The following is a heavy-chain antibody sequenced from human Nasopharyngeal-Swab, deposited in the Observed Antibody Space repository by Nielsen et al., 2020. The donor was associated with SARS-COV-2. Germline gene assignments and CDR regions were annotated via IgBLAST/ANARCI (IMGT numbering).Heavy chain of an antibody. CDR2: ISSSGDYI. V-gene: IGHV3-21*06. CDR3: ASDSPAMFAY. CDR1: GFTFSSYS. J-gene: IGHJ4*02. D-gene: IGHD3-10*02. Sequence: ETLSLTCAASGFTFSSYSINWVRQAPGKGLEWVSAISSSGDYIYYAPSLKGRFTISRDNAKNSVYLQMNSLRAEDTAVYYCASDSPAMFAYWGQGTLVTVSS.